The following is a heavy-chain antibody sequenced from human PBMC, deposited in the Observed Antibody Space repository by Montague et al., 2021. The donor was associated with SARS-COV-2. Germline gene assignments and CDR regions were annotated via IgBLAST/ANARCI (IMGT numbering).Heavy chain of an antibody. CDR3: ARLRDGVVPSPILGVGPYYSYYYMDY. Sequence: SETLSLTCAVHGTSFSGYYWNWIRQPPGKGLEWIGEINHGGSTKYSPSLKSRLTISADTSKNQFSLKLTSVAAADTAVYYCARLRDGVVPSPILGVGPYYSYYYMDYWGRGTTVTVSS. J-gene: IGHJ6*03. CDR2: INHGGST. CDR1: GTSFSGYY. V-gene: IGHV4-34*01. D-gene: IGHD3-10*01.